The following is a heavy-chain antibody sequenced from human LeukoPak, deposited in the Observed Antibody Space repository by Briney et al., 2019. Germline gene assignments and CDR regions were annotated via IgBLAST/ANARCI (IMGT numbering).Heavy chain of an antibody. J-gene: IGHJ4*02. Sequence: PGGSLRLSCATSGFTFNNYGMHWVRRAPGKGLEWVTFIEYNGINKYYRDSVKGRFTISTDSSKNTVYLQMNNPRIEDTAVYYCAKGLGWSALDYWGQGTLVTVSS. V-gene: IGHV3-30*02. CDR2: IEYNGINK. D-gene: IGHD3-3*01. CDR1: GFTFNNYG. CDR3: AKGLGWSALDY.